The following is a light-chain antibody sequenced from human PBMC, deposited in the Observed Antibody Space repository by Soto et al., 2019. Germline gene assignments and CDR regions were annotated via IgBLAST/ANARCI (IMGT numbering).Light chain of an antibody. CDR2: DAY. CDR3: QQYGNSPT. CDR1: QSVSSSY. V-gene: IGKV3-20*01. Sequence: EIVLTQSPGTLSLSPGERATLSCRSSQSVSSSYLAWYQQKPGQAPRLLIYDAYNRATGIPYRFSGSGSGTDFTLTISRLEPEDFAVYYCQQYGNSPTFGQGTKVEIK. J-gene: IGKJ1*01.